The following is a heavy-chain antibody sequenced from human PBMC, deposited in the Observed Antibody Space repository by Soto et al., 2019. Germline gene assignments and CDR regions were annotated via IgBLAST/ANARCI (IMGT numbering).Heavy chain of an antibody. Sequence: QVQLVQSGAEEKKPGASVKVSCKASGYTFTTYPMNWLRQAPGQRPEWMGWINVGNGGTKYSQKFQGRVSITRDTSASTAYMQLSRLRSDDTAVYYCATDRGGYCSGGSCPEDWVDPWGQGTLVTVTS. J-gene: IGHJ5*02. CDR1: GYTFTTYP. V-gene: IGHV1-3*05. CDR2: INVGNGGT. D-gene: IGHD2-15*01. CDR3: ATDRGGYCSGGSCPEDWVDP.